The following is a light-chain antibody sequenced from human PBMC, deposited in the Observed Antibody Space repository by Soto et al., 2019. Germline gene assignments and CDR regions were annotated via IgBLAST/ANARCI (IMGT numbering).Light chain of an antibody. CDR2: DAS. J-gene: IGKJ2*01. V-gene: IGKV3-11*01. Sequence: EIVLTQSPATLSLSPGERATLSCRASQSVSSYLAWYQQKPGQAPRLLIYDASNRATGIPARFSGSGSGTDLTLTISSLEPEDFAVYYCQQRSNWPPMYTFGQGTKVEIK. CDR3: QQRSNWPPMYT. CDR1: QSVSSY.